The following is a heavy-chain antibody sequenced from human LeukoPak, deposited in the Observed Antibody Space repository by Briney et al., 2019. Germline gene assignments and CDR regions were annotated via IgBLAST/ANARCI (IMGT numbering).Heavy chain of an antibody. CDR3: ARGGDYYDRYFDY. J-gene: IGHJ4*02. V-gene: IGHV4-4*07. CDR2: IYPSGSA. Sequence: SETLSLTCTVSVGSIRTYYWTWIRQPAGKGMEWIGRIYPSGSAHYNPSFKSRVTMSVDTSKNQFSLSLSSVTAADTAVYYCARGGDYYDRYFDYWGPGTLVTVSS. CDR1: VGSIRTYY. D-gene: IGHD3-3*01.